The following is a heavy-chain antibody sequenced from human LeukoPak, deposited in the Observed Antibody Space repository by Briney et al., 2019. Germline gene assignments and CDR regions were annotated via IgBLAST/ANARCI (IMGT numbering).Heavy chain of an antibody. V-gene: IGHV1-69*06. CDR3: ARGLSYDILTGLPNWFDP. J-gene: IGHJ5*02. CDR1: GGTFSSYA. CDR2: IIPIFGTA. Sequence: SVKVSCKASGGTFSSYAISWVRQAPGQGLEWMGGIIPIFGTANYVQKFQGRVTITADKSTSTAYMELSSLRSEDTAVYYCARGLSYDILTGLPNWFDPWGQGTLVTVSS. D-gene: IGHD3-9*01.